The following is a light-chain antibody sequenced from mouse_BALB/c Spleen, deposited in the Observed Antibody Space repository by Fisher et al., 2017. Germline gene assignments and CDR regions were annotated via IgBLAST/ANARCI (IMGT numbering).Light chain of an antibody. CDR1: SSVSY. J-gene: IGKJ2*01. Sequence: IVMTQTTAIMSASPGEKVTMTCSASSSVSYMYWYQQKPRSSPKPWIYLTSNLASGVPARFSGSGSRTDFTLTIDPVEADDAATYYCQQNNEDPYTFGGGTKLEIK. V-gene: IGKV4-68*01. CDR2: LTS. CDR3: QQNNEDPYT.